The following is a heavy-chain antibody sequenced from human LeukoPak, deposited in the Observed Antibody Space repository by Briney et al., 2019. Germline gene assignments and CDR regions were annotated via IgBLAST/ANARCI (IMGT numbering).Heavy chain of an antibody. J-gene: IGHJ5*02. CDR1: GGSISSSSYY. CDR3: ARVALNWFDP. CDR2: IYYSGST. Sequence: SETLSLTCTVSGGSISSSSYYWSWIRQPPGKGLEWIGYIYYSGSTNYNPSLKSRVTISVDTSKNQFSLKLSSVTAADTAVYYCARVALNWFDPWGQGTLVTVSS. V-gene: IGHV4-61*01.